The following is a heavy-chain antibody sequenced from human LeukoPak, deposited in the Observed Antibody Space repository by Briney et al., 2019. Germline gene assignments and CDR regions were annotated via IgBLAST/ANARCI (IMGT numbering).Heavy chain of an antibody. Sequence: SETLSLTCAVSGGSISSGGYSWSWIRQPPGKGLEWIGYIYYSGSTNYNPSLKSRVTISVDTSKNQFSLKLSSVTAADTAVYYCARLVPPPFGESLYYFDYWGQGTLVTVSS. CDR1: GGSISSGGYS. J-gene: IGHJ4*02. V-gene: IGHV4-61*08. CDR2: IYYSGST. CDR3: ARLVPPPFGESLYYFDY. D-gene: IGHD3-10*01.